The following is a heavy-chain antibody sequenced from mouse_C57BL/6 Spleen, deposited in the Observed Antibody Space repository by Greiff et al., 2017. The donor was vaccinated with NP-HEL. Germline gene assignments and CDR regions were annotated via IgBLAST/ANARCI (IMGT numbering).Heavy chain of an antibody. CDR3: ARPYYYGYDGGWYCDV. J-gene: IGHJ1*03. CDR1: GYTFTSYW. V-gene: IGHV1-69*01. Sequence: QVQLQQPGAELVMPGASVKLSCKASGYTFTSYWMHWVKQRPGQGLEWIGEIDPSDSYTNYNQKFKGKSTLTVDKSSSTAYMQLSSLTSEDSAVYYCARPYYYGYDGGWYCDVWGTGTTVTVSS. CDR2: IDPSDSYT. D-gene: IGHD2-2*01.